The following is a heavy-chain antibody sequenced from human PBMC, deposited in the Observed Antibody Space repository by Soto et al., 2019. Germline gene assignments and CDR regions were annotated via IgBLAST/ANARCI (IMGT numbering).Heavy chain of an antibody. CDR2: ISAYNGIA. CDR3: ARDYYDSSGNTC. J-gene: IGHJ4*02. CDR1: GYTFTSYG. D-gene: IGHD3-22*01. Sequence: GASVKVSCKASGYTFTSYGISWVRQAPGQGLEWMGWISAYNGIANYAQKFQGRVTITADKSTSTAYMELSSLRSEDTAVYYCARDYYDSSGNTCWGQGTLVTVSS. V-gene: IGHV1-18*01.